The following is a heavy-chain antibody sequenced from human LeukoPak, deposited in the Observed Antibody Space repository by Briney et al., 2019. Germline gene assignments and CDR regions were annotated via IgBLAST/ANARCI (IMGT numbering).Heavy chain of an antibody. CDR2: TSTSGGSA. V-gene: IGHV3-23*01. CDR1: GFTFSNNA. J-gene: IGHJ4*02. Sequence: GGSLRLSYAASGFTFSNNAMSWVRQAPGKGLEWVSATSTSGGSAYFADSVKGRFTISRDNSKNTLYLQRDSLRADDTAVYYCARYSGSYYYPPAWDLWGQGTLVPVSS. CDR3: ARYSGSYYYPPAWDL. D-gene: IGHD1-26*01.